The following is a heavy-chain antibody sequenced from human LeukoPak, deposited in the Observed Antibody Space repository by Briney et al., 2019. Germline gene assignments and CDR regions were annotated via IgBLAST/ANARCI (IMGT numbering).Heavy chain of an antibody. Sequence: GGSLRLSCVASGFTFNICAMTWVRQAPGKGLEWVSAISGSGGRTYYADSVKGRFTISRDNAKNSLYLQMNSLRAEDTALYYCAKGRRYYGSGSSGVKGPWGQGTLVTVSS. V-gene: IGHV3-23*01. J-gene: IGHJ5*02. CDR2: ISGSGGRT. CDR1: GFTFNICA. D-gene: IGHD3-10*01. CDR3: AKGRRYYGSGSSGVKGP.